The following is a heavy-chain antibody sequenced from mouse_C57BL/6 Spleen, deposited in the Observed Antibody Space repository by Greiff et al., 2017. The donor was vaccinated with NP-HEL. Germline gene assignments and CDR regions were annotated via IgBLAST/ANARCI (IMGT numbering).Heavy chain of an antibody. CDR1: GYAFSSYW. J-gene: IGHJ2*01. Sequence: QVQLQQSGAELVKPGASVKISCKASGYAFSSYWMNWVKQRPGKGLEWIGQIYPGDGDTNYNGKFKGKATLTADKSSSTAYMQLSSLTSEDSAVYFCARKLDYGNYGYFDYWGQGTTLTVSS. CDR3: ARKLDYGNYGYFDY. CDR2: IYPGDGDT. V-gene: IGHV1-80*01. D-gene: IGHD2-1*01.